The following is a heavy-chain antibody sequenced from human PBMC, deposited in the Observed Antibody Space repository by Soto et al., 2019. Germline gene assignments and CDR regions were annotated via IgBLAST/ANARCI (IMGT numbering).Heavy chain of an antibody. Sequence: HHGGSMRLSCAASGFTLSTYWMHWVRQAPGKELVWVSRINSDGGTTTYADSVKGRFTVSRDNAQNTLYLQVNSLRAEDTAVYYCARGHSGSSLYYYYFMDVWGKGTTVTVSS. V-gene: IGHV3-74*01. CDR1: GFTLSTYW. J-gene: IGHJ6*03. CDR3: ARGHSGSSLYYYYFMDV. CDR2: INSDGGTT. D-gene: IGHD6-6*01.